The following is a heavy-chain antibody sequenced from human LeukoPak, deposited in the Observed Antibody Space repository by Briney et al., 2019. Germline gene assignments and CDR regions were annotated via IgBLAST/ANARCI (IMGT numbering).Heavy chain of an antibody. CDR1: SGSFSGYY. D-gene: IGHD6-13*01. Sequence: SETLSLTCAVYSGSFSGYYWSWIRQSPGKGLEWIGEINHSGSTYYNPSLKSRVTISVDTSKNQFSLKLSSVTAADTAVYYCARTYSSSWSDYYYYYMDVWGKGTTVTVSS. CDR3: ARTYSSSWSDYYYYYMDV. J-gene: IGHJ6*03. CDR2: INHSGST. V-gene: IGHV4-34*01.